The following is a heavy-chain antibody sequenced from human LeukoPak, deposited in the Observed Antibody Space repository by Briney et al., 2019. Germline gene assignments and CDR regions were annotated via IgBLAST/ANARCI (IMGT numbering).Heavy chain of an antibody. Sequence: QPGVSLRLSCAASGFTFSGSAMHWVRQAHGKGLEWLGRIRSRANSYKTVYAAPVQGRFIISRDDSMNMAYLQMNSLRVEDTAVYYCTRHSDKYCSGAGCFHYNFYGLDVWGQGTTVTVSS. J-gene: IGHJ6*02. CDR2: IRSRANSYKT. D-gene: IGHD2-15*01. V-gene: IGHV3-73*01. CDR3: TRHSDKYCSGAGCFHYNFYGLDV. CDR1: GFTFSGSA.